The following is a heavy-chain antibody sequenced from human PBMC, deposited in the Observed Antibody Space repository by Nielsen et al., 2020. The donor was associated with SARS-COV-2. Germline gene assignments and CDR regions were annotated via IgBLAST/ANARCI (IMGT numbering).Heavy chain of an antibody. J-gene: IGHJ4*02. CDR3: ARVGHSSSW. V-gene: IGHV3-30*04. CDR1: GFTFSSYA. D-gene: IGHD6-13*01. Sequence: LSLTCAASGFTFSSYAMHWVRQAPGKGLEWVAVISYDGSNKYYADSVKGRFTISRDNSKNTLYLQMNSLRAEDTAVYYCARVGHSSSWWGQGTLVTVSS. CDR2: ISYDGSNK.